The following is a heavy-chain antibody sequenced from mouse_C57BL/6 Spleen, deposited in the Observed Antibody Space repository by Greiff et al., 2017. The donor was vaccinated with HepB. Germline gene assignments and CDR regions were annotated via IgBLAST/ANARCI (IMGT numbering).Heavy chain of an antibody. CDR1: GFSFNTYA. D-gene: IGHD2-1*01. Sequence: EVMLVESGGGLVQPKGSLKLSCAASGFSFNTYAMNWVRQAPGKGLEWVARIRSKSNNYATYYADSVKDRFTISRDDSESMLYLQMNNLKTEDTAMYYCVRQESTHAMDYWGQGTSVTVSS. CDR2: IRSKSNNYAT. J-gene: IGHJ4*01. V-gene: IGHV10-1*01. CDR3: VRQESTHAMDY.